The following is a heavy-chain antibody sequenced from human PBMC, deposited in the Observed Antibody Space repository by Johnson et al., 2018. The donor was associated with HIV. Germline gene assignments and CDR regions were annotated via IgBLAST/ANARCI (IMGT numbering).Heavy chain of an antibody. Sequence: QMLLVESGGGLVLPGGSLRLSCAASGFTFSSYAMHWVRQAPGKGLEWVAVISYDGSNKYYSDSVKGRFTISRDNSKNTLYLQMNSLRAEDTAVYYCARDGGYSSSWYKYAFDIWGQGTMVTVSS. J-gene: IGHJ3*02. CDR1: GFTFSSYA. V-gene: IGHV3-30*04. CDR2: ISYDGSNK. D-gene: IGHD6-13*01. CDR3: ARDGGYSSSWYKYAFDI.